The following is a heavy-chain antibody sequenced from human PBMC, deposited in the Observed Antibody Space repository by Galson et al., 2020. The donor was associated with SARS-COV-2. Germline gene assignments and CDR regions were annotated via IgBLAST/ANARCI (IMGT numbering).Heavy chain of an antibody. D-gene: IGHD4-17*01. CDR2: ISGYNGNT. CDR1: GYNFNGHG. V-gene: IGHV1-18*01. CDR3: ARVGATVTTAAID. Sequence: ASVKVSCKASGYNFNGHGISWVRQAPGQGLEWMGWISGYNGNTNSAQKFQGRVTMTTDTSTSTAYMELRSLRSDDTAVYYCARVGATVTTAAIDWGQGTLVTVSS. J-gene: IGHJ4*02.